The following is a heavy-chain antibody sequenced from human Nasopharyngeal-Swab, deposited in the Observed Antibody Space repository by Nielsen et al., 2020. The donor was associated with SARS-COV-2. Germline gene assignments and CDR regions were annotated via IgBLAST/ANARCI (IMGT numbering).Heavy chain of an antibody. V-gene: IGHV4-61*02. CDR1: GGSISSGSYY. CDR2: IYTSGST. J-gene: IGHJ5*02. CDR3: AKGANYYDILTGFGTSTAGGWFDP. Sequence: LRLSCTVSGGSISSGSYYWSWIRQPAGKGLEWIGRIYTSGSTNYNPSLKSRVTISVDTSKNQFSLKLSSVTAADTAVYYCAKGANYYDILTGFGTSTAGGWFDPWGQGTLVTVSS. D-gene: IGHD3-9*01.